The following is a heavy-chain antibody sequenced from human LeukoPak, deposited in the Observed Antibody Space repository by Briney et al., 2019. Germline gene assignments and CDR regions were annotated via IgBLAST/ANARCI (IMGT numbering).Heavy chain of an antibody. J-gene: IGHJ6*02. CDR1: GYTLTELS. CDR2: FDPEDGET. D-gene: IGHD3-22*01. CDR3: ARDFQDYYDSSGYRGIGMDV. Sequence: GASVKVSCKVSGYTLTELSMHWVRQAPGKGLEWMGGFDPEDGETIYAQKFQGRVTITADESTSTAYMELSSLRSEDTAVYYCARDFQDYYDSSGYRGIGMDVWGQGTTVTVSS. V-gene: IGHV1-24*01.